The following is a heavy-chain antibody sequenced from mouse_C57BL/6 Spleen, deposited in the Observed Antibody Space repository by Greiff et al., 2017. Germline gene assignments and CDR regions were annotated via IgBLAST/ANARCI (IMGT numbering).Heavy chain of an antibody. CDR2: INPNNGGT. D-gene: IGHD1-1*01. CDR1: GYTFPDYN. CDR3: ARLLRSWYFDV. Sequence: SGPELVKPGASVKMSCKASGYTFPDYNMHWVKQSHGKSLEWIGYINPNNGGTSYNQKFKGKATLTVNKSSSTAYMDRRSLTSEDSAVYYCARLLRSWYFDVWGTGTTVTVSS. J-gene: IGHJ1*03. V-gene: IGHV1-22*01.